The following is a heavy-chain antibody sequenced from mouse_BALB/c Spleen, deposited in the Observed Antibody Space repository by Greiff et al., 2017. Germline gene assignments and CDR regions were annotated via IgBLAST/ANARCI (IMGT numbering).Heavy chain of an antibody. CDR3: ARRYGRAWFAY. CDR2: ISSGGSYT. CDR1: GFTFSSYG. D-gene: IGHD2-14*01. J-gene: IGHJ3*01. Sequence: EVMLVESGGDLVKPGGSLKLSCAVSGFTFSSYGMSWVRQTPDKRLEWVATISSGGSYTYYPDSVKGRFTISRDNAKNTLYLQMSSLKSEDTAMYYCARRYGRAWFAYWGQGTLVTVSA. V-gene: IGHV5-6*02.